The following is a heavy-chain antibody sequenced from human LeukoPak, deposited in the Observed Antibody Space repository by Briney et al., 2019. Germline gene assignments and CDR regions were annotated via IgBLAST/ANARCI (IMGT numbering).Heavy chain of an antibody. J-gene: IGHJ4*02. D-gene: IGHD1-14*01. Sequence: ASVKVSCKASGYTFTNYYMHWVRQAPGQGREWMGIINPSGGSTSYAQKFQGRVTMTRDTSTSTVYMELSSLRSEDTAVYYCARDYHRGPYYLDYWGQGTLVTVSS. CDR2: INPSGGST. V-gene: IGHV1-46*01. CDR1: GYTFTNYY. CDR3: ARDYHRGPYYLDY.